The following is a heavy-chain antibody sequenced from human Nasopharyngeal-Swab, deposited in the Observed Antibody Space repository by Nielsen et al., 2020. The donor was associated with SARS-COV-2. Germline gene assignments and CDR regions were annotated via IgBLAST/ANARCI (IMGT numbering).Heavy chain of an antibody. V-gene: IGHV4-59*01. J-gene: IGHJ3*02. D-gene: IGHD3-10*01. CDR2: SYYSEST. Sequence: RQAPGKGLEWIGCSYYSESTNYNPALKSRVTISVDTSKNQFSLKLSSGTAADTAVYYCARGGGSGSYYDDDAFDIWGQGTMVTVSS. CDR3: ARGGGSGSYYDDDAFDI.